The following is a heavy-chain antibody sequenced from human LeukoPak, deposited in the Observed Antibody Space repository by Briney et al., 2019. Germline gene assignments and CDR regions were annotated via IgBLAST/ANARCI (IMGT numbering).Heavy chain of an antibody. D-gene: IGHD6-13*01. CDR1: GFTFSSYW. CDR2: IKSDGTTT. Sequence: GGSLRLSCAASGFTFSSYWMHWVRQAPGKGLVWVSRIKSDGTTTDYADSVKGRFTISRDNAKNTLYLQMNSLRAEDTAVYYCVKASSSSWSSFDYWGQGTLVTVSS. CDR3: VKASSSSWSSFDY. V-gene: IGHV3-74*01. J-gene: IGHJ4*02.